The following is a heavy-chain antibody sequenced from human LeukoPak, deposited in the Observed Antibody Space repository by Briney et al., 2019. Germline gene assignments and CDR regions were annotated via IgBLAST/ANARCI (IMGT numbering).Heavy chain of an antibody. V-gene: IGHV1-3*03. J-gene: IGHJ3*02. Sequence: ASVKVSCRASGYTFTSYAMHWVRQAPGQRLEWMGWINAGNGNTKYSQEFQGRVTITWNTSISTAYMELSSLRSEDTAVYYCARSLRNDFWRTLGAFDIWGQGTMVTVSS. CDR2: INAGNGNT. CDR3: ARSLRNDFWRTLGAFDI. D-gene: IGHD3-3*01. CDR1: GYTFTSYA.